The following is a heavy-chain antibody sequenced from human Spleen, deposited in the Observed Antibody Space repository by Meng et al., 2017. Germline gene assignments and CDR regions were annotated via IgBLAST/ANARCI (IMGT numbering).Heavy chain of an antibody. CDR3: SRRINTAGGWFDS. Sequence: QVQLQQWGAGLLKPSETLSLTCTVSGGSIGSNSYHWGWIRQPPGKGLEWVGTIDYSGTTCSNSSLKSRVTISLDTSRNQFSLKLTSVTAADTAVYYCSRRINTAGGWFDSWGQGTLVTVSS. D-gene: IGHD5-18*01. CDR2: IDYSGTT. CDR1: GGSIGSNSYH. J-gene: IGHJ5*01. V-gene: IGHV4-39*01.